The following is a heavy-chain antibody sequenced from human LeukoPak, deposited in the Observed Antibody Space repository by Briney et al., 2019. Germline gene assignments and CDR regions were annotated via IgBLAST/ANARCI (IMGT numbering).Heavy chain of an antibody. Sequence: GSLRLSCAASGFTFSRYNMNWLRQAPGKGQEWVSYISGRGNTIKYADSVKGRFTISRDNGKNSLYLHMSSLRAEDTAVYYCARDPPALEDFDYWGQGTQVTVSS. CDR3: ARDPPALEDFDY. CDR2: ISGRGNTI. CDR1: GFTFSRYN. J-gene: IGHJ4*02. V-gene: IGHV3-48*04.